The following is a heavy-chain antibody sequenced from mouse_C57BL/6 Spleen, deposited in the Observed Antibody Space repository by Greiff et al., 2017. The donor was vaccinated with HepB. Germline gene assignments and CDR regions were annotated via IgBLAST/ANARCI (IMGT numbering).Heavy chain of an antibody. J-gene: IGHJ3*01. CDR3: ARAEDWDWFAY. CDR1: GFTFSDYY. CDR2: INYDGSST. D-gene: IGHD4-1*01. Sequence: EVKLVESEGGLVQPGRSMKLSCTASGFTFSDYYMAWVRQVPEKGLEWVANINYDGSSTYYLDSLKSRFIISRDNAKNILYLQMSSLKSEDTATYYCARAEDWDWFAYWGQGTLVTVSA. V-gene: IGHV5-16*01.